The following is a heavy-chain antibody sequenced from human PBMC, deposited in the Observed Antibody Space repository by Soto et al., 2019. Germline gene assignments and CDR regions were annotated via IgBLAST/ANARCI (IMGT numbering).Heavy chain of an antibody. CDR2: FDPEDGET. Sequence: ASVKVSCKASGDTLTELSMHWVRQAPGKGLEWMGGFDPEDGETIYAQKFQGRVTMTEDTSTDTAYMELSSLRSEDTAVYYCATTRWLTAQLEENIFDYWGQGTLVTVSS. V-gene: IGHV1-24*01. CDR1: GDTLTELS. D-gene: IGHD3-22*01. J-gene: IGHJ4*02. CDR3: ATTRWLTAQLEENIFDY.